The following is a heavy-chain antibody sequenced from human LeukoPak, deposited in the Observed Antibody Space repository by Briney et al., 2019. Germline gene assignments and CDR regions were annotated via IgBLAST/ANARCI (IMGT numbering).Heavy chain of an antibody. J-gene: IGHJ5*02. CDR1: GFTFGDYA. CDR2: IRSKAYGGTA. CDR3: TKGRVPAATNWFDP. Sequence: GGSLRLSCTTSGFTFGDYAMSWFRQAPGKGREWGGFIRSKAYGGTAENAACVKGRFTISRDDSKSIAYLQMNRLKTEDTAVYYCTKGRVPAATNWFDPWGQGTLVTVSS. V-gene: IGHV3-49*03. D-gene: IGHD2-2*01.